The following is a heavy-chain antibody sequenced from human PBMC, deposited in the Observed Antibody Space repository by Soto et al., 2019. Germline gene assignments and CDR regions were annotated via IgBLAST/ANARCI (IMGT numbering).Heavy chain of an antibody. CDR2: IWYDGSNK. Sequence: PGGSLRLSCAASGFTFSSYGMHWVRQAPGKGLEWVAVIWYDGSNKYYADSVKGRFTISRDNSKNTLYLQMNSLRDEETAVYYCARDQGTLVRGVQDYWGQGTLVTVSS. V-gene: IGHV3-33*01. CDR1: GFTFSSYG. J-gene: IGHJ4*02. CDR3: ARDQGTLVRGVQDY. D-gene: IGHD3-10*01.